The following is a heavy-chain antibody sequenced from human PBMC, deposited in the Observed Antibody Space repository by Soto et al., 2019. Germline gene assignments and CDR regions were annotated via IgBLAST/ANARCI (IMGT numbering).Heavy chain of an antibody. V-gene: IGHV3-66*01. Sequence: VQLVESGGGVVQPGGSLRLSCSAPGFSVRSNYMNWVRQAPGKGLEWISIIYSGSGGSTYYADSVKGRFSISSDTSKDTVYLQMNSLRAEDTAMYYCASRRYGSGSRWGQGTLVTVSS. J-gene: IGHJ4*02. CDR2: IYSGSGGST. CDR3: ASRRYGSGSR. CDR1: GFSVRSNY. D-gene: IGHD3-10*01.